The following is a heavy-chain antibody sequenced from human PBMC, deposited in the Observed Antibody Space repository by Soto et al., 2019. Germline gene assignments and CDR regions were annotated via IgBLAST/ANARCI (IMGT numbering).Heavy chain of an antibody. CDR2: IKQDGSEK. Sequence: GGSLRLSCAASGFTFSSYWMSWVRQAPGKGLEWVANIKQDGSEKYYVDSVKGRFTISRDNAKNSLYLQMNSLRAEDTAVYYCARVKGSIFGVVITPYNWFDPWGQGTLVTVSS. D-gene: IGHD3-3*01. V-gene: IGHV3-7*05. J-gene: IGHJ5*02. CDR3: ARVKGSIFGVVITPYNWFDP. CDR1: GFTFSSYW.